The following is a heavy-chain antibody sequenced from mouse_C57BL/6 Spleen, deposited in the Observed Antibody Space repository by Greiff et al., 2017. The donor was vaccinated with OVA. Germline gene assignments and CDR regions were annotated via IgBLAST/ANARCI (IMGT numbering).Heavy chain of an antibody. J-gene: IGHJ3*01. Sequence: EVQLQESGPELVKPGASVKISCKASGYSFTGYYMNWVKQSPEKSLEWIGEINPSTGGTTYNQKFKAKATLTVDKSSSTAYMQLKSLTSEDSAVYYCASATGTAWFAYWGQGTLVTVSA. V-gene: IGHV1-42*01. D-gene: IGHD4-1*01. CDR1: GYSFTGYY. CDR3: ASATGTAWFAY. CDR2: INPSTGGT.